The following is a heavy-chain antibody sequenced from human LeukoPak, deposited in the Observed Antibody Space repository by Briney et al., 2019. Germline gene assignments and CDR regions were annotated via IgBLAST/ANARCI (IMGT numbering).Heavy chain of an antibody. V-gene: IGHV3-11*04. D-gene: IGHD3-16*01. CDR2: TSSSGSTI. Sequence: GGSLRLSCAASGFTFSDYYMSWIRQAPGKGLECVSSTSSSGSTIYYADSVKGRFTISRDNAKNSLYLQMNSLRAEDTAVYYCARDRGAMGFDYWGQGTLVTVSS. CDR3: ARDRGAMGFDY. J-gene: IGHJ4*02. CDR1: GFTFSDYY.